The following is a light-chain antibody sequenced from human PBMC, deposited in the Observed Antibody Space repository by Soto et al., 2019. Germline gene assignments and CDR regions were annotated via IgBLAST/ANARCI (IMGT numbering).Light chain of an antibody. CDR1: SSDVGGYNY. J-gene: IGLJ1*01. CDR2: EVS. Sequence: QSVLTQPPSASGSPGQSVTISCTGTSSDVGGYNYVSWYQQHPGKAPKLMIYEVSKRPSGVPDRFSGSKSGNTASLTVSGLQAEEEADYYCSSYAGSNVYVFGTGTNVTVL. CDR3: SSYAGSNVYV. V-gene: IGLV2-8*01.